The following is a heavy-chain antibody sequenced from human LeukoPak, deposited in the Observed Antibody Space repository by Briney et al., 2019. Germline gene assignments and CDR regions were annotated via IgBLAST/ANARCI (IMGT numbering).Heavy chain of an antibody. V-gene: IGHV7-4-1*02. CDR3: AQDTSTDVFNY. J-gene: IGHJ4*02. CDR1: EYTFTRYS. D-gene: IGHD5-18*01. CDR2: INTKTGNP. Sequence: GASVKVSCKASEYTFTRYSMNWVRQAPGQGLEWMGWINTKTGNPAYAQGFTGRFVFSLDTSVSTAYLQISSLKVEDTAVYYCAQDTSTDVFNYWGQGTLVTVSS.